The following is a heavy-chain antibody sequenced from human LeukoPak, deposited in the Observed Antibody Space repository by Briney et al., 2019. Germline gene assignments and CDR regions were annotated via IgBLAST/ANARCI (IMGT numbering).Heavy chain of an antibody. V-gene: IGHV3-7*01. J-gene: IGHJ4*02. D-gene: IGHD5-24*01. CDR1: GFTFSRFW. CDR3: AKGATITAYNFDY. CDR2: MRYDGSEI. Sequence: GESLRLSCAASGFTFSRFWMSWVRQAPGKGLEWVANMRYDGSEIHYVDSVKGRFTISRHNAKSSVYLQMNSLRAEDTAIYYCAKGATITAYNFDYWGQGALVTVSS.